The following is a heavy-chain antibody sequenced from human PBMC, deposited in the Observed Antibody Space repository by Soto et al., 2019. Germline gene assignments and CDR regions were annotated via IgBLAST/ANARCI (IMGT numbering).Heavy chain of an antibody. Sequence: PSETLSLTCAVYGGSFSGYYWSWIRQPPGKGLEWIGEINHSGSTNYNPSLKSRVTISVDTSKNQFSLKLSSVTAADTAVYYCASSLGGGYYYSFYGMDVWGQGTTVTVSS. D-gene: IGHD1-26*01. J-gene: IGHJ6*02. V-gene: IGHV4-34*01. CDR2: INHSGST. CDR3: ASSLGGGYYYSFYGMDV. CDR1: GGSFSGYY.